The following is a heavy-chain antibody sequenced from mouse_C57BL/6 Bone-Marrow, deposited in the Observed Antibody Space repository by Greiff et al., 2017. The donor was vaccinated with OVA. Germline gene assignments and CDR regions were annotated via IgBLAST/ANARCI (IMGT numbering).Heavy chain of an antibody. CDR3: TRAPLNWDEEYYAMDY. D-gene: IGHD4-1*02. J-gene: IGHJ4*01. Sequence: EVLGVESGEGLVKPGGSLKLSCAASGFTFSSYAMSWVRQTPEKRLEWVAYISSGGDYIYYADTVKGRFTISRDNARNTLYLQMSSLKSEDTAMYYCTRAPLNWDEEYYAMDYWGQGTSVTVSS. CDR2: ISSGGDYI. CDR1: GFTFSSYA. V-gene: IGHV5-9-1*02.